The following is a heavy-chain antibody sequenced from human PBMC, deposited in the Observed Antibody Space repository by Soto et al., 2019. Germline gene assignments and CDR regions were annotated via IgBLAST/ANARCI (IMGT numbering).Heavy chain of an antibody. CDR3: ARRKRYDSSGYYDY. CDR1: GYTFTGYY. Sequence: ASVKVSCKASGYTFTGYYMHWVRQAPGQGLEWMGWINPNSGGTNYAQKFQGWVTMTRDTSISTAYMELSRLRSDDTAVYYCARRKRYDSSGYYDYWGQGTLVTV. CDR2: INPNSGGT. J-gene: IGHJ4*02. D-gene: IGHD3-22*01. V-gene: IGHV1-2*04.